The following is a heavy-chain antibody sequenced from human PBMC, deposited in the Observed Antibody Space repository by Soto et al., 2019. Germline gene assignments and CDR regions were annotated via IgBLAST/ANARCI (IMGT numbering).Heavy chain of an antibody. V-gene: IGHV1-8*01. CDR1: GYTFTSYD. D-gene: IGHD1-1*01. CDR3: ARGLGERIDY. J-gene: IGHJ4*02. Sequence: GSSVKVSCKASGYTFTSYDINWVRQATGQGLEWMGWMNPNSGNTGSAQKFQGRVTMTRNTSIRTAYMEMSSLRSEDTAVDYCARGLGERIDYWGQGNMVTVSS. CDR2: MNPNSGNT.